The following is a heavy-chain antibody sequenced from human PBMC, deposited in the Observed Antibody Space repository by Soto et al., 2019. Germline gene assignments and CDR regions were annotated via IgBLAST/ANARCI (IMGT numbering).Heavy chain of an antibody. V-gene: IGHV1-3*01. J-gene: IGHJ4*02. D-gene: IGHD1-26*01. CDR2: INAGNGNT. CDR3: ARAGVGATPNDY. CDR1: GYTFTSYA. Sequence: ASVKVSGKASGYTFTSYAMHWVRQAPGQRLEWMGWINAGNGNTKYSQKFQGRVTITRDTSASTAYMELSSLRSEDTALYYCARAGVGATPNDYWGQGTLVTVSS.